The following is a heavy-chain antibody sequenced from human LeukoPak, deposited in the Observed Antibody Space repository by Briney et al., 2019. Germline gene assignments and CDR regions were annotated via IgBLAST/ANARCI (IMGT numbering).Heavy chain of an antibody. CDR1: GYTFTGYY. J-gene: IGHJ4*02. Sequence: ASVKVSRKASGYTFTGYYMHWVRQAPGQGLEWMGWINPNSGGTNYAQKFQGRVTMTRDTSISTAYMELSRLRSDDTAVYYCARGFSILTGYSPFDYWGQGTLVTVSS. V-gene: IGHV1-2*02. CDR2: INPNSGGT. CDR3: ARGFSILTGYSPFDY. D-gene: IGHD3-9*01.